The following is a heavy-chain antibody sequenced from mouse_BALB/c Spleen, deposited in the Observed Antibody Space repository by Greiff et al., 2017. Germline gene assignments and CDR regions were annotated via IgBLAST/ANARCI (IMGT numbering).Heavy chain of an antibody. V-gene: IGHV5-6*01. D-gene: IGHD5-1*01. CDR3: ARSEPTYAMDY. Sequence: VHLVESGGDLVKPGGSLKLSCAASGFTFSSYGMSWVRQTPDKRLEWVATISSGGSYTYYPDSVKGRFTISRDNAKNTLYLQMSSLKSEDTAMYYCARSEPTYAMDYWGQGTSVTVSS. J-gene: IGHJ4*01. CDR1: GFTFSSYG. CDR2: ISSGGSYT.